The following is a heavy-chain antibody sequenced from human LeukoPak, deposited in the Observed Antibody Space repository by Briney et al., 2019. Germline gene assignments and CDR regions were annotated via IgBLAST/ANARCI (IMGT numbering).Heavy chain of an antibody. CDR3: ARGSSDYATDYFDY. J-gene: IGHJ4*02. CDR2: THNSGST. V-gene: IGHV4-34*01. CDR1: GGSFSGYY. D-gene: IGHD4-17*01. Sequence: SETRSLTCAVYGGSFSGYYWSWIRQPPGKGLEWIGETHNSGSTNYNPSLKSRVTISGDTSKNQFSLKLSSVTAADTAVHYCARGSSDYATDYFDYWGQATMVTVSS.